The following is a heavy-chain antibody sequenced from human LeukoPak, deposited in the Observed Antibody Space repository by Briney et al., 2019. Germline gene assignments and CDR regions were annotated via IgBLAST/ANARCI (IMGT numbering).Heavy chain of an antibody. CDR2: ISSSGSTI. CDR3: ARELIGYCTNGVCYTNYFDY. CDR1: GFTFSDYY. Sequence: PGGSLRLSCAASGFTFSDYYMSWIRQAPGKGLEWVSYISSSGSTIYYADSVKGRFTISRDNAKNSLYLQMNSLRAEDTAVYYCARELIGYCTNGVCYTNYFDYWGQGTLVTVSS. V-gene: IGHV3-11*04. D-gene: IGHD2-8*01. J-gene: IGHJ4*02.